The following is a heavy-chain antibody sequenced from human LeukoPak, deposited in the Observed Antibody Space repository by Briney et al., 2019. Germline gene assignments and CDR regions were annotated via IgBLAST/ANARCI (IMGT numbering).Heavy chain of an antibody. CDR1: GGSISSYY. CDR2: ISYSGIT. D-gene: IGHD2-15*01. CDR3: ARGGGYCSGGSCQFDY. V-gene: IGHV4-59*08. Sequence: SETLSLTCTVSGGSISSYYWSWIRQPPGKGLEWIGYISYSGITNYNLSLKSRVTISIDTSKNQFSLKLSSVTAADTAVYYCARGGGYCSGGSCQFDYWGQGTLVTVSS. J-gene: IGHJ4*02.